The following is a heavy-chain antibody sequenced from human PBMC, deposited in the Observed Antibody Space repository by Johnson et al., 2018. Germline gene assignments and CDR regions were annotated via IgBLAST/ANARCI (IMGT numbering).Heavy chain of an antibody. CDR1: GFSFSSYG. CDR3: ARGSSSAMAYGMDV. J-gene: IGHJ6*02. V-gene: IGHV1-8*01. CDR2: MNPNSGNT. Sequence: QVQLVQSGGGVVQPGRSVRLSCAASGFSFSSYGMHWVRQATGQGLEWMGWMNPNSGNTGYAQKFQGRVTMTRNTSISTAYMEVSSLRSEDTAVYCCARGSSSAMAYGMDVWGPGATVTVSS. D-gene: IGHD5-18*01.